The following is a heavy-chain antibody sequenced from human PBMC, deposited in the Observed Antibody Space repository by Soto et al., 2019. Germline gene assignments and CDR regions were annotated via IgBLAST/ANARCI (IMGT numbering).Heavy chain of an antibody. Sequence: PGGSLRLSCAASGFTFSSYGMHWVRQAPGKGLEWVALISYDGSNKYYADSVKGRFTISRDNSKNTLYLQMNSLRAEDTAVYYCTKVEARPYYYYGMDVWGQGTTVTVSS. CDR2: ISYDGSNK. CDR1: GFTFSSYG. D-gene: IGHD6-6*01. CDR3: TKVEARPYYYYGMDV. V-gene: IGHV3-30*18. J-gene: IGHJ6*02.